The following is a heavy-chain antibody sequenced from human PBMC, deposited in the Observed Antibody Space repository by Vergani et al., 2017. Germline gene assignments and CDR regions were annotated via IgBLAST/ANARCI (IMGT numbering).Heavy chain of an antibody. V-gene: IGHV3-33*01. CDR1: GFTFSSYG. D-gene: IGHD1-7*01. CDR3: ARDPTVSSPYNWNYGRDAFDI. CDR2: IWYDGSNK. Sequence: VQLVESGGGLVQPGGSLKLSCAASGFTFSSYGMHWVRQAPGKGLEWVAVIWYDGSNKYYADSVKGRFTISRDNSKNTLYLQMNSLRAEDTAVYYCARDPTVSSPYNWNYGRDAFDIWGQGTMVTVSS. J-gene: IGHJ3*02.